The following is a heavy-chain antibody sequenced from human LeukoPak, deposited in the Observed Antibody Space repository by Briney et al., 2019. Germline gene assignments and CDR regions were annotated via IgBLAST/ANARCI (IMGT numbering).Heavy chain of an antibody. CDR3: ARGGES. CDR1: GFTFSSNV. V-gene: IGHV3-7*01. J-gene: IGHJ5*02. Sequence: GGSLRLSCAASGFTFSSNVMIWVRQAPGKGLEWVANIKQDGTEKYYVDSVKGRFTIPRDNAKNSLYLQMNSLRAEDTAVYYCARGGESWGQGTLVTVSS. D-gene: IGHD3-16*01. CDR2: IKQDGTEK.